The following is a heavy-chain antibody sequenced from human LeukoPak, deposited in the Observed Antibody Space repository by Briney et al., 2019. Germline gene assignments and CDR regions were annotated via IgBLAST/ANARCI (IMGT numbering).Heavy chain of an antibody. V-gene: IGHV1-69*05. J-gene: IGHJ4*02. CDR1: GGTFSSYA. CDR3: ARDLPSSWRFDD. CDR2: IIPIFGTA. D-gene: IGHD6-13*01. Sequence: SVKVSCKASGGTFSSYAISWVRQAPGQGLEWRGRIIPIFGTANYAQKFQGRVTITTDESTSTAYMELSSLRSEVTAVYYFARDLPSSWRFDDWGQGTLVTVSS.